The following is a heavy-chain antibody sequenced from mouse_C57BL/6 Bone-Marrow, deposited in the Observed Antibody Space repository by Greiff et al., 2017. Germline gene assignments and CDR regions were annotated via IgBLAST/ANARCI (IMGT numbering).Heavy chain of an antibody. J-gene: IGHJ2*01. V-gene: IGHV14-4*01. CDR3: TTRCFLLRDFDY. D-gene: IGHD1-1*01. Sequence: VQLKQSGAELVRPGASVKLSCTASGFNIKDDYMHWVKQRPEQGLEWIGWIDPENGDNEYASKFKGKATITADTSSNTAYLQISSLTSEDTSVYYCTTRCFLLRDFDYWGQGTTRTVSS. CDR1: GFNIKDDY. CDR2: IDPENGDN.